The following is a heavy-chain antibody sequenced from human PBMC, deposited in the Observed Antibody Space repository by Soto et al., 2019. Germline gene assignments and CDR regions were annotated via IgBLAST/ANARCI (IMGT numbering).Heavy chain of an antibody. D-gene: IGHD3-16*02. CDR3: AGELSECHWAFDI. J-gene: IGHJ3*02. Sequence: SETLSLTCTVSGGSISSYYWSWIRQPPGKGPEWIGYIYYSGSTNYNPSLKSRVTISVDTSKNQFSLKLSSVTAADTAVYYCAGELSECHWAFDIWGQGTMVTVSS. CDR2: IYYSGST. CDR1: GGSISSYY. V-gene: IGHV4-59*01.